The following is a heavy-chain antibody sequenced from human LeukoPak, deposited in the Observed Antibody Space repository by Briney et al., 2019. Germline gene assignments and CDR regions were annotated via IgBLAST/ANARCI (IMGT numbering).Heavy chain of an antibody. V-gene: IGHV1-69*13. J-gene: IGHJ4*02. D-gene: IGHD4-17*01. CDR3: ARDDGDYGAY. Sequence: ASVKVSCKAVGDTFSIYGISWVRQAPGQGLEWMGGIIPISGAAEYAQKFQGRVTITADEPTTTAYMELRSLRSDDTAVYYCARDDGDYGAYWGQGTLVTVSS. CDR2: IIPISGAA. CDR1: GDTFSIYG.